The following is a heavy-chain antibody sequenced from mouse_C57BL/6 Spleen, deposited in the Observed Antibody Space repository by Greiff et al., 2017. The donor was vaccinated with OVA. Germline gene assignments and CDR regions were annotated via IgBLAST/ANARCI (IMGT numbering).Heavy chain of an antibody. CDR1: GFTFSDYY. V-gene: IGHV5-16*01. Sequence: VQLKESEGGLVQPGSSMKLSCTASGFTFSDYYMAWVRQVPEKGLEWVANINYDGSSTYYLDSLKSRFIISRDNAKNILYLQMSSLKSEDTATYYCARDGLDWYFDVWGTGTTVTVSS. CDR2: INYDGSST. J-gene: IGHJ1*03. CDR3: ARDGLDWYFDV.